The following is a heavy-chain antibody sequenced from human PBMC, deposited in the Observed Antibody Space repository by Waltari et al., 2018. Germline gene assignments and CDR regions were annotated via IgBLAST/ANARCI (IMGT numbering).Heavy chain of an antibody. CDR2: IWYDGSNK. CDR1: GFTFSSYG. D-gene: IGHD3-22*01. CDR3: ARDLYYYESSGYPFDS. J-gene: IGHJ4*02. Sequence: QVQLVESGGGVVQPGRSLRLSCAASGFTFSSYGMHWVRQAPGKGLEWVAVIWYDGSNKHHADSVKGRFSISRDNSKNTLYLQMNSLRVEDTAMYYCARDLYYYESSGYPFDSWGQGTLVTVSS. V-gene: IGHV3-33*01.